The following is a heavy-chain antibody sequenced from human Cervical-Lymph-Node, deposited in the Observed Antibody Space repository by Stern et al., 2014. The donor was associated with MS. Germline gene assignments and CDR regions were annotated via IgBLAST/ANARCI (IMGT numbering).Heavy chain of an antibody. D-gene: IGHD4-17*01. CDR2: IYWDGDK. CDR3: LYAPPGDFIEDAFDI. J-gene: IGHJ3*02. CDR1: GFSLRTNGVA. V-gene: IGHV2-5*02. Sequence: QVTLXXXGPTLVKPTETLRLTCTFSGFSLRTNGVAVGRIRQTPGKAXEVLALIYWDGDKRXNPSLKRRLPXTTDTSQSQXXXXXXSMDPVDTXTXXCLYAPPGDFIEDAFDIWGQGTMVTISS.